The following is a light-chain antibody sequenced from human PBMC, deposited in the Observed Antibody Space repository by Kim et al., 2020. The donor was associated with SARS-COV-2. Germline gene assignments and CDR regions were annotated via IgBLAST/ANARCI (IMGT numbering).Light chain of an antibody. J-gene: IGLJ3*02. CDR2: KTN. CDR3: VLYMGNGISV. Sequence: QTVVTQEPSFSVSPGGTVTLTCGLSSGSVSTSYYPSWYQQTPGQAPRTLIYKTNTRSSGVPDRFSGSILGNKAALTITGAQADDESDYYCVLYMGNGISVFGGGTQLTVL. V-gene: IGLV8-61*01. CDR1: SGSVSTSYY.